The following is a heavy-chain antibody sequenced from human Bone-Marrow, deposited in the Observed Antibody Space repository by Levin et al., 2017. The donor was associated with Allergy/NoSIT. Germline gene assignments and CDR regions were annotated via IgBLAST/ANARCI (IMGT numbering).Heavy chain of an antibody. V-gene: IGHV3-30-3*01. J-gene: IGHJ3*02. CDR3: ARDIVLVPAASIAAAARGDAFDI. D-gene: IGHD2-2*01. CDR2: ISYDGSNK. Sequence: GESLKISCAASGFTFSSYAMHWVRQAPGKGLEWVAVISYDGSNKYYADSVKGRFTISRDNSKNTLYLQMNSLRAEDTAVYYCARDIVLVPAASIAAAARGDAFDIWGQGTMVTVSS. CDR1: GFTFSSYA.